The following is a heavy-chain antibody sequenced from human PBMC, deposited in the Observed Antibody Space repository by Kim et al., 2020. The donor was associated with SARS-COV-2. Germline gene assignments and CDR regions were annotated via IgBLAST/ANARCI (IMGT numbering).Heavy chain of an antibody. CDR1: GFTFDDYA. D-gene: IGHD6-13*01. Sequence: GGSLRLSCAASGFTFDDYAMHWVRQAPGKGLEWVSGISWNSGSIGYADSVKGRFTISRDNAKNSLYLQMNSLRAEDTALYYCAKQKLATGRAFDIWGQGT. V-gene: IGHV3-9*01. CDR3: AKQKLATGRAFDI. CDR2: ISWNSGSI. J-gene: IGHJ3*02.